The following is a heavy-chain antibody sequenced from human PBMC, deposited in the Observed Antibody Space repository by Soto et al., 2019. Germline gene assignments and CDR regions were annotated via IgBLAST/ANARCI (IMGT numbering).Heavy chain of an antibody. CDR1: GFTFNTYA. Sequence: GGSLRLSCAASGFTFNTYAMSWVRQAPGKGLEWVAGIGGGDTHYADSVMGRFIISRDDPKSMVSLQMNSLRVADTAVYYCAKDRQNFNSVWDPLDVWGQGTLVTVSS. CDR3: AKDRQNFNSVWDPLDV. J-gene: IGHJ3*01. CDR2: IGGGDT. V-gene: IGHV3-23*01. D-gene: IGHD3-9*01.